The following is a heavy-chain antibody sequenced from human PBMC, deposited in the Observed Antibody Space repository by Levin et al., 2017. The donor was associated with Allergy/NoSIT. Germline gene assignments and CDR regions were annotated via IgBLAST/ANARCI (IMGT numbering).Heavy chain of an antibody. CDR1: GGTFSSYA. Sequence: SVKVSCKASGGTFSSYAISWVRQAPGQGLEWMGGIIPIFGTANYAQKFQGRVTITADKSTSTAYMELSSLRSEDTAVYYCARGFYYDSSGHTTEGHAFDIWGQGTMVTVSS. J-gene: IGHJ3*02. D-gene: IGHD3-22*01. CDR2: IIPIFGTA. CDR3: ARGFYYDSSGHTTEGHAFDI. V-gene: IGHV1-69*06.